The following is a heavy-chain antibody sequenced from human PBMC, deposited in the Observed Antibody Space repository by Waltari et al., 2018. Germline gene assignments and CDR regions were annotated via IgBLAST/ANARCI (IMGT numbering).Heavy chain of an antibody. CDR2: SIPGFRAA. CDR1: GGTFSNYA. D-gene: IGHD1-1*01. J-gene: IGHJ3*02. Sequence: QVQLVQSGAEVKKPGSSVKVSCKASGGTFSNYAITWVRQAPGQGLEWMGGSIPGFRAAHYAQNFLDRVTITADESTSTAYMELMGLTSDDTAVYYCARPRTTVGTGLWNDGLQIWGQGTLVTVSS. V-gene: IGHV1-69*01. CDR3: ARPRTTVGTGLWNDGLQI.